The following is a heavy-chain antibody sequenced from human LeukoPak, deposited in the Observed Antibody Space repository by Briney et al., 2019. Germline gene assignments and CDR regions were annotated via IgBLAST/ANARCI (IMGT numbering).Heavy chain of an antibody. Sequence: PGGSLRLSCAASGFTFSNAWMSWVRQAPGKGLEWVGRIKSKTDGGTTDYAAPVKGRFTISRDDSKNTLYLQMNSLRAEDTAVYYCAKDSGPYGDYCFDYWGQGTLVTVSS. CDR1: GFTFSNAW. D-gene: IGHD4-17*01. CDR3: AKDSGPYGDYCFDY. J-gene: IGHJ4*02. CDR2: IKSKTDGGTT. V-gene: IGHV3-15*01.